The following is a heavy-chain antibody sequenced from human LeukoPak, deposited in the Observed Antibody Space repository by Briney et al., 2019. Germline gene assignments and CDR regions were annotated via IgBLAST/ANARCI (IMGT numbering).Heavy chain of an antibody. J-gene: IGHJ5*02. Sequence: SETLSLTCTVSGGSISSGSYYWSWIRQPAGKGLEWIGRIYTSGSTNYNPSLKSRVTISVDTSKNQFSLKLSSVTAADTAVYYCARLRVPAALNWFDPWGQGTLVTVSS. V-gene: IGHV4-61*02. CDR3: ARLRVPAALNWFDP. D-gene: IGHD2-2*01. CDR1: GGSISSGSYY. CDR2: IYTSGST.